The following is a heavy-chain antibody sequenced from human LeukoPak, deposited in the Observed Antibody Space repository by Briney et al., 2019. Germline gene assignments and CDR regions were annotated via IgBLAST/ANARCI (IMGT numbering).Heavy chain of an antibody. CDR2: IYHSGST. V-gene: IGHV4-38-2*01. CDR3: ASQDIVVVPAAILGIGAFDI. J-gene: IGHJ3*02. Sequence: PSETLSLTCAVSGYSISSGYYWGWIRQPPGKGVEGIGSIYHSGSTYYNPSLKSRVTISVDTSKNQFPLKLSSVTAADTAVYYCASQDIVVVPAAILGIGAFDIWGQGTMVTVSS. CDR1: GYSISSGYY. D-gene: IGHD2-2*02.